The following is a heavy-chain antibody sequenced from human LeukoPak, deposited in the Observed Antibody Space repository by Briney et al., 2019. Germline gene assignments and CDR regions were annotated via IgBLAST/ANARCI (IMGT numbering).Heavy chain of an antibody. D-gene: IGHD3-10*01. Sequence: ASVKVSCKASGYTFTSYDINWVRQATGQGLEWMGWMNPNSGNTGYAQKFQGRVTMTEGTSTDTAYMELSSLRSEDTAVYYCATDRPGYYYGSGSYYTWGQGTLVTVSS. CDR1: GYTFTSYD. CDR3: ATDRPGYYYGSGSYYT. CDR2: MNPNSGNT. V-gene: IGHV1-8*01. J-gene: IGHJ5*02.